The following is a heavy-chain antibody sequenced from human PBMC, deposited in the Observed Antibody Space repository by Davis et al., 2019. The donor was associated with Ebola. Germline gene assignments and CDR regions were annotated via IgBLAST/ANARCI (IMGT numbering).Heavy chain of an antibody. J-gene: IGHJ4*02. CDR1: GITFSRYS. V-gene: IGHV3-48*02. D-gene: IGHD3-3*01. Sequence: PGGSLRLSCAASGITFSRYSMNWVRQAPGKGLEWVAFISSGSFTIHYADSVKGRFTISRDNAKNSLFLQMNRLRDEDTAVYYCARWSILGQWGQGTLVTVSS. CDR3: ARWSILGQ. CDR2: ISSGSFTI.